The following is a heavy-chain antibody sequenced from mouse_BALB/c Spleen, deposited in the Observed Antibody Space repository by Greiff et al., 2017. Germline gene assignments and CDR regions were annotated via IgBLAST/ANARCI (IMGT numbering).Heavy chain of an antibody. V-gene: IGHV5-6-3*01. Sequence: EVHLVESGGGLVQPGGSLKLSCAASGFTFSSYGMSWVRQTPDKRLELVATINSNGGSTYYPDSVKGRFTISRDNAKNTLYLQMSSLKSEDTAMYYCAREGAYGNYAMDYWGQGTSVTVSS. CDR2: INSNGGST. J-gene: IGHJ4*01. D-gene: IGHD2-1*01. CDR1: GFTFSSYG. CDR3: AREGAYGNYAMDY.